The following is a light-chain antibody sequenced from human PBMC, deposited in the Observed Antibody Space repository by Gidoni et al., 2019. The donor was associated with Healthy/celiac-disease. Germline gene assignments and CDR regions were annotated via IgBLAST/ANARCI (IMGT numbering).Light chain of an antibody. V-gene: IGKV3-20*01. CDR3: QQYGSSPLT. J-gene: IGKJ4*01. CDR1: SSY. CDR2: GAS. Sequence: SSYLAWYQQKPGQAPRLLIYGASSRATGIPDRFSVSGSGTDFTLTISRLEPEDFAVYYCQQYGSSPLTFGGGTKVEIK.